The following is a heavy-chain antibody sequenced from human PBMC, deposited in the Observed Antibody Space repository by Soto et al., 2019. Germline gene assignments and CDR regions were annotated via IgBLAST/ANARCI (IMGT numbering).Heavy chain of an antibody. V-gene: IGHV3-48*02. CDR3: AREFTMIVVVITTYFDL. J-gene: IGHJ2*01. D-gene: IGHD3-22*01. CDR2: ISSSSSTI. CDR1: GFTFSSYS. Sequence: EVQLVESGGGLVQPGGSLRLSCAASGFTFSSYSMNWVRQAPGKGLEWVSYISSSSSTIYYADSVKGRFTISRDNAKNSLYLQMNSLRDEDTAVYYCAREFTMIVVVITTYFDLWGRGTLVTVSS.